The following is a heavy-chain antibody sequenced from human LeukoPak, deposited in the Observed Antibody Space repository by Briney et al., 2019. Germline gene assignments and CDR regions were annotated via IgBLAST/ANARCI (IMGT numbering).Heavy chain of an antibody. CDR1: GFTFSSYS. CDR2: ISSSSSYI. J-gene: IGHJ4*02. V-gene: IGHV3-21*01. Sequence: GGSLRLSCAASGFTFSSYSMNWVRQAPGKGLEWVSSISSSSSYIYYADSVKGRFTISRDNAKNSLYLQMNSLRAEDTAVYYCARDLGYYYDSSGYYPEPTKLSPHDYWGQGTLVTVSS. D-gene: IGHD3-22*01. CDR3: ARDLGYYYDSSGYYPEPTKLSPHDY.